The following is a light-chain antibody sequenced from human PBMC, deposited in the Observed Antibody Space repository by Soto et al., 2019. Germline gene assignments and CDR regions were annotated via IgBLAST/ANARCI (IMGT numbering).Light chain of an antibody. CDR3: QQRTNWPLLT. J-gene: IGKJ4*01. Sequence: EIVLTQSPATLSLSPGERATLSCRASQSVSSYLAWYQQKPGQAPRLLIYDASSRATGIPARFSGSGSGTGFTLTISSLEPEDFAVYYCQQRTNWPLLTFGGGTKVEIK. CDR1: QSVSSY. CDR2: DAS. V-gene: IGKV3-11*01.